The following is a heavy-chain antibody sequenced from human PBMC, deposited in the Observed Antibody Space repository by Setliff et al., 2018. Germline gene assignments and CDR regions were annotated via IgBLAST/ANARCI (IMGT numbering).Heavy chain of an antibody. Sequence: SETLSLTCAVYGGSLSGYYWSWIRQPPGKGLEWIGEINHSGSTNYNPSLKSRVTISVDTSKNQFSLKLSSVTAADTAVYYCARDHGDYGYYYYYMDVWGKGTTVTVSS. CDR2: INHSGST. CDR1: GGSLSGYY. D-gene: IGHD4-17*01. J-gene: IGHJ6*03. CDR3: ARDHGDYGYYYYYMDV. V-gene: IGHV4-34*01.